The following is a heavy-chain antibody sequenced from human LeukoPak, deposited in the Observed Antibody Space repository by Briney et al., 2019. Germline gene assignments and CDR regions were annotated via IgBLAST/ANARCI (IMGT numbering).Heavy chain of an antibody. V-gene: IGHV3-48*01. D-gene: IGHD3-10*02. CDR3: AELGITMIGGV. CDR2: ISSSSSTI. J-gene: IGHJ6*04. CDR1: GFTFSSYS. Sequence: PGGSLRLSCAASGFTFSSYSMNWVRQAPGKGLEWVSYISSSSSTIYYADSVKGRFTNSRDNAKNSLYLQMNSLRAEDTAVYYCAELGITMIGGVWGKGTTVTISS.